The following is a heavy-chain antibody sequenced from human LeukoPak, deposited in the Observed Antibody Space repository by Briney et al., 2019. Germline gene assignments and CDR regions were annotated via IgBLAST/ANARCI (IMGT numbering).Heavy chain of an antibody. CDR1: GFTFSSYD. V-gene: IGHV3-30*18. Sequence: GGSLRLSCAASGFTFSSYDMHWVRQAPGKGLEWVSVISSDENNKYYADSVKGRFTISKDNSKNTLYLQMSSLRPEDTAVYYCAKEGRWLQLGGAFDIWGQGTMVTVSS. CDR3: AKEGRWLQLGGAFDI. D-gene: IGHD5-24*01. J-gene: IGHJ3*02. CDR2: ISSDENNK.